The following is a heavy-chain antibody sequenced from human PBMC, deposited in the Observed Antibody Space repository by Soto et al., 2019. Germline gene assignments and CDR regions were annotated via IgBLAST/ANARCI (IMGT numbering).Heavy chain of an antibody. CDR2: IVVGSGNT. J-gene: IGHJ3*02. CDR3: AAGGYDILTGYQDAFDI. V-gene: IGHV1-58*01. CDR1: GFTFTSSA. D-gene: IGHD3-9*01. Sequence: SVKVSCKASGFTFTSSAVQWVRQARGQRLEWIGWIVVGSGNTNYAQKFQERVTITRDMSTSTAYKELSSLRSEDTAVYYCAAGGYDILTGYQDAFDIWGQGTMVTVSS.